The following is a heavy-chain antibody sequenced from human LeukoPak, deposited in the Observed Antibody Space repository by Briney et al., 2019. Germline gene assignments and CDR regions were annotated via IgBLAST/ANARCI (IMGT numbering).Heavy chain of an antibody. Sequence: PGGSLRLSCAASGFSFSVYWMSWVRQAPGRGLEWVANIKPDGSEKNYGDFVKGRFTISRDNAKNSLFLQMNSLTAEDTAVYYCVRNWNLDSWGQGTLVTVSS. CDR3: VRNWNLDS. D-gene: IGHD1-1*01. CDR1: GFSFSVYW. V-gene: IGHV3-7*01. J-gene: IGHJ4*02. CDR2: IKPDGSEK.